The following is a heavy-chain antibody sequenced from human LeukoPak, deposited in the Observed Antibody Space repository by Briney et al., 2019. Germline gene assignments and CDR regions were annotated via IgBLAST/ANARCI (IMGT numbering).Heavy chain of an antibody. Sequence: APVKVSCKASGYTFTGYYMHWVRQAPGQGLEWMGWINPNSGGTNYAQKFQGRVTMTRDTSISTAYMELSRLRSDDTAVYYCASSDYYGSGSFDYWGQGTLVTVSS. J-gene: IGHJ4*02. CDR3: ASSDYYGSGSFDY. CDR2: INPNSGGT. V-gene: IGHV1-2*02. D-gene: IGHD3-10*01. CDR1: GYTFTGYY.